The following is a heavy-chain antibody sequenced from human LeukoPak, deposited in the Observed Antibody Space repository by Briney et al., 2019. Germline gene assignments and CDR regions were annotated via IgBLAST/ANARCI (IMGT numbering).Heavy chain of an antibody. V-gene: IGHV4-59*01. CDR2: IYYSGST. D-gene: IGHD3-9*01. Sequence: SETLSLTCTVFGDSLSSYYWSWIRQPPGKGLEWIGYIYYSGSTNYNPSLKSRVTISVDTSKNQFPLKLSSVTAADAAVYYCARSSYYDILTGYYNFDYWGQGTLVTVSS. CDR1: GDSLSSYY. CDR3: ARSSYYDILTGYYNFDY. J-gene: IGHJ4*02.